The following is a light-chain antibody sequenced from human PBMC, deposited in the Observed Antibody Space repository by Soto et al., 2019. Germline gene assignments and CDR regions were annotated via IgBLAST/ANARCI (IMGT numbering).Light chain of an antibody. J-gene: IGKJ2*01. CDR3: HTYNSYSLHT. CDR2: DAS. V-gene: IGKV1-5*01. CDR1: QSVSRR. Sequence: DIQMTQSPSPLSASVGDRITITCPASQSVSRRLAWYQQKPGKAPKLLIYDASSLESGVPSRFSGRGSGTEFTLTISSLQPEDCATYYCHTYNSYSLHTFGQGTKVDIK.